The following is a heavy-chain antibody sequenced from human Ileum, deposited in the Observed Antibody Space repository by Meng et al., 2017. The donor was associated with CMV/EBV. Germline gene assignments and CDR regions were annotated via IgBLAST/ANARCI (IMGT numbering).Heavy chain of an antibody. V-gene: IGHV3-7*01. D-gene: IGHD2/OR15-2a*01. CDR2: IKQDGSEK. J-gene: IGHJ4*02. CDR3: ARWGGEKSTSGFDY. Sequence: GSLRLSCAASGFTFSSYSMTWVRQAPGKGLEWVANIKQDGSEKNYVDSVKGRFTISRDNSNNSVYLQMSSLRAEDTSVYYCARWGGEKSTSGFDYWGQGTLVTVSS. CDR1: GFTFSSYS.